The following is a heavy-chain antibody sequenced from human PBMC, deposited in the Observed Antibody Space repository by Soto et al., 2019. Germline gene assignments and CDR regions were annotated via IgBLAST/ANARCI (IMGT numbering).Heavy chain of an antibody. CDR2: LSGSGGRT. CDR3: AKDRGDSSSWRYGFDI. J-gene: IGHJ3*02. D-gene: IGHD2-2*01. Sequence: GWSLRLSCAASGFTFNSYAMSWVRQAPGKGLEWVSALSGSGGRTYYADSVKGRFTISRDNSKNTLYLEMNSLRAEDTAVYYCAKDRGDSSSWRYGFDIWGQGTMVTVSS. V-gene: IGHV3-23*01. CDR1: GFTFNSYA.